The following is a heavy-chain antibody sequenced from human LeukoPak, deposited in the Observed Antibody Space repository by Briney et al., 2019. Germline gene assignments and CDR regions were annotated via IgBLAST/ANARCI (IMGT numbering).Heavy chain of an antibody. CDR2: IKQDGSEK. CDR1: GSTVSSYW. Sequence: GGSLRLSCAASGSTVSSYWMSSVRQAPGKGLEWVANIKQDGSEKYYVDSVKGRFTIYRDNAKNSLYLQMNSLRAEDTAVYYCARDLVLLWFGELLDLFDYWGQGTLVTVSS. D-gene: IGHD3-10*01. J-gene: IGHJ4*02. CDR3: ARDLVLLWFGELLDLFDY. V-gene: IGHV3-7*01.